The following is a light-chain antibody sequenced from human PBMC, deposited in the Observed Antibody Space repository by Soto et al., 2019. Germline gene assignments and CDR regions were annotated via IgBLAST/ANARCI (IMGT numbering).Light chain of an antibody. V-gene: IGKV3-20*01. Sequence: EIVLTQSPGTLSLSPGERATLSCRASQSVSSSYLAWYQQKPGQAARLLIYGASSRATGIPDRFSGSGSGTDFTLTISRLEPEDFAVYYCQQYGTSPALTFGGGTKVDI. CDR1: QSVSSSY. J-gene: IGKJ4*01. CDR3: QQYGTSPALT. CDR2: GAS.